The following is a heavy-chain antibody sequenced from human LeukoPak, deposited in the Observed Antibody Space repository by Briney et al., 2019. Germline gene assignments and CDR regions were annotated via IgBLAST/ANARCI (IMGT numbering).Heavy chain of an antibody. CDR2: INHSGST. D-gene: IGHD2-2*01. V-gene: IGHV4-34*01. CDR1: GGSFSGYY. J-gene: IGHJ4*02. CDR3: ARACSSATCSFDY. Sequence: SETLSLTCAVYGGSFSGYYWSWIRQPPGKGLEWIGEINHSGSTNYNPSLKSRVTISVDTSKNQFSLNLTSVTAADTAVYYCARACSSATCSFDYWGQGTLVTVSS.